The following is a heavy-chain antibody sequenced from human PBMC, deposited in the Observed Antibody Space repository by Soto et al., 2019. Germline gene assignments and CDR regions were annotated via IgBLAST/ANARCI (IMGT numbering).Heavy chain of an antibody. J-gene: IGHJ4*02. V-gene: IGHV4-39*01. CDR1: GGSISSSSYY. CDR2: IYYSGST. CDR3: ARMYYDFWSGYYGHYFDY. D-gene: IGHD3-3*01. Sequence: PSETLSLTCTVSGGSISSSSYYWGWIRQPPGKWLEWIGSIYYSGSTYYNPSLKSRVTISADTSKNQFSLKLSSVTAADTAVYYCARMYYDFWSGYYGHYFDYWGQGTLVTVSS.